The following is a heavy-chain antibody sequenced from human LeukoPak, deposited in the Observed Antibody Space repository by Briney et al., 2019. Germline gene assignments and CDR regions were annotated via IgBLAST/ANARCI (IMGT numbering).Heavy chain of an antibody. V-gene: IGHV3-43*02. J-gene: IGHJ4*02. CDR2: ISGDGGST. D-gene: IGHD3-22*01. CDR1: GFTFDDYA. Sequence: GGSLRLSCAASGFTFDDYAMHWVRQAPGKGLEWVSLISGDGGSTYYADSVKGRFTISRDNSKNSLYLQINSLRTEDTALYYCAKDISGGYDSSGPFDYWGQGTLVTVSS. CDR3: AKDISGGYDSSGPFDY.